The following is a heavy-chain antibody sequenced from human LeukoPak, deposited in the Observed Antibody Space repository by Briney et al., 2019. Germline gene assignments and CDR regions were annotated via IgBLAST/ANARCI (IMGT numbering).Heavy chain of an antibody. CDR3: ARDRGPEYGDYGGPFDN. Sequence: SETLSLTCTVSGGSISSYYWSWIRQPPGKGLEWIGYIYYSGSTYYNPALKSRAAISVDTSKNQFSLKLSSVTAADTAVYYCARDRGPEYGDYGGPFDNWGQGTLVTVSS. D-gene: IGHD4-17*01. V-gene: IGHV4-59*12. CDR1: GGSISSYY. J-gene: IGHJ4*02. CDR2: IYYSGST.